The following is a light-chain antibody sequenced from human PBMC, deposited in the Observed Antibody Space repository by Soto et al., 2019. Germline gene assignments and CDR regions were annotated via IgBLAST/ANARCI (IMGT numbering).Light chain of an antibody. Sequence: EIVLTQSPGTLSLSPGERATLSCRASQSVSSSYLAWYQQKPGQAPRLLIYDASIRATGIPDMFSGSGSGTDFPLTISRLEPEDFAVYYWQQYGYSPAFGGGTKVEFK. V-gene: IGKV3-20*01. CDR1: QSVSSSY. CDR3: QQYGYSPA. CDR2: DAS. J-gene: IGKJ4*01.